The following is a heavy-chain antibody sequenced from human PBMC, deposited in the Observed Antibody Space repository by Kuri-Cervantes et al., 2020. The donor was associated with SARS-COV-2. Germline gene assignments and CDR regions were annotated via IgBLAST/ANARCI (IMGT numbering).Heavy chain of an antibody. CDR3: ARDRSSSGYSDY. V-gene: IGHV4-30-2*01. CDR2: IYHSSSN. CDR1: GGSISSGGYS. J-gene: IGHJ4*02. D-gene: IGHD3-22*01. Sequence: SETLSLTCAVSGGSISSGGYSWSWIRPTPGQGLEWIVYIYHSSSNYYNPSLKGRVTISVDTSKNQFPLKLSSVTAAATAVYYCARDRSSSGYSDYWGQGTLVTVSS.